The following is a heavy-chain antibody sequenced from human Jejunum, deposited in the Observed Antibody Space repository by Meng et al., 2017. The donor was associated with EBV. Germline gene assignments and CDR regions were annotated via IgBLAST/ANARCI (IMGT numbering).Heavy chain of an antibody. CDR3: ARDYGYGGATTFGLDL. D-gene: IGHD5-12*01. J-gene: IGHJ4*02. CDR1: GYTFTGYY. Sequence: QVQLVQAGAEVKKPGASVKVSVKAYGYTFTGYYIHWVRQAPGQGLEWMGRISPNNGGTDYAQNFQGRVTVTRDTSISTAYMELSSLRSDDTAVYFCARDYGYGGATTFGLDLWGQGALGTVST. V-gene: IGHV1-2*06. CDR2: ISPNNGGT.